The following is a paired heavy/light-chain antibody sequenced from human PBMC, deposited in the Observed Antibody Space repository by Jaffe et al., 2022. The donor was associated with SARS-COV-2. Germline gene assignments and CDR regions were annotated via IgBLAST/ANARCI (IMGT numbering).Heavy chain of an antibody. J-gene: IGHJ4*01. CDR2: KSNDGNTE. CDR3: ARGLNGWYASCDY. D-gene: IGHD6-19*01. V-gene: IGHV3-30-3*01. CDR1: GFIFRSHA. Sequence: QVQLVESGGGVVQPGRSLRLSCAASGFIFRSHAMHWVRQAPGKGLEWVAVKSNDGNTENYADSVKGRFSISRDNSKNTLYLQMNSLSPDDTAVYYCARGLNGWYASCDYWGHGTRVTVSS.
Light chain of an antibody. CDR2: EVN. CDR3: SSYAGNSNLV. CDR1: SGNIGLYNY. Sequence: QSALTQPPSASGSPGQSVTISCTGTSGNIGLYNYVSWYQQYPGKAPKLMIYEVNKRPSGVPDRFSGSKSGSTASLTVSGIQAEDEADYYCSSYAGNSNLVFGGGTKVTVL. V-gene: IGLV2-8*01. J-gene: IGLJ2*01.